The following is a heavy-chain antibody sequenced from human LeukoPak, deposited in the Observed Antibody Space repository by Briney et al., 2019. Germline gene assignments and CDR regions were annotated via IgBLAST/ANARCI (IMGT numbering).Heavy chain of an antibody. CDR1: GYTFTSYG. CDR2: ISAYNGNT. Sequence: ASVKVSCKASGYTFTSYGISWVRQAPGQGLEWMGWISAYNGNTNYAQKLQGRVTMTTDTSTSTAYMELRSLRSDDTAVYCCARDLNCSGGSCYSGWFDPWGQGTLVTVSS. D-gene: IGHD2-15*01. V-gene: IGHV1-18*01. CDR3: ARDLNCSGGSCYSGWFDP. J-gene: IGHJ5*02.